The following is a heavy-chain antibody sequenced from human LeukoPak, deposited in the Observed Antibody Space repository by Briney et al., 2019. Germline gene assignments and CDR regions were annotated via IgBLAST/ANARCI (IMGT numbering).Heavy chain of an antibody. CDR2: IYSGGST. Sequence: GGSLRLSCAASGFTVSSNYMSWVRQAPGKGLEWVSVIYSGGSTYYADSVKGRFTISRDNSKNTLYLQMNSLRAEDTAVYYCARGRGPYYDILTGSNDAFDIWGQGTMVTVSS. CDR3: ARGRGPYYDILTGSNDAFDI. J-gene: IGHJ3*02. D-gene: IGHD3-9*01. CDR1: GFTVSSNY. V-gene: IGHV3-53*01.